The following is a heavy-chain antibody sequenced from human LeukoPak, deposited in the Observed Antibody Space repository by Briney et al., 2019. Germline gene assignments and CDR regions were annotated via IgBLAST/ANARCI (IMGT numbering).Heavy chain of an antibody. V-gene: IGHV3-23*01. D-gene: IGHD2-2*01. J-gene: IGHJ4*02. CDR3: AKGGLYCSSTSCYLDDY. Sequence: RAGGSLRLSCAASGFTVSSNYMSWVRQAPGKGLEWVSAISGSGGSTYYADSVKGRFTISRDNSKNTLYLQMNSLRAEDTAVYYCAKGGLYCSSTSCYLDDYWGQGTLVTVSS. CDR2: ISGSGGST. CDR1: GFTVSSNY.